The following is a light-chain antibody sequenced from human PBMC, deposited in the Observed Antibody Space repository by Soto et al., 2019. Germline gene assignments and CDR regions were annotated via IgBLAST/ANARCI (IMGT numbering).Light chain of an antibody. CDR1: SSDVGGYNY. Sequence: QSVLTQPASVSGSPGQSITISCTGTSSDVGGYNYVSWYQQHPGKAPKLMIYDVSNRPSGVSNRFSGSKSGNTASLTISGLQAEDEADYYCSSYPSSSTVFGGGTKLPVL. CDR2: DVS. V-gene: IGLV2-14*01. J-gene: IGLJ2*01. CDR3: SSYPSSSTV.